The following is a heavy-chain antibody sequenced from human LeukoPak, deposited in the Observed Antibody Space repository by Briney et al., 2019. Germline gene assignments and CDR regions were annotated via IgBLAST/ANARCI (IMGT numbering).Heavy chain of an antibody. CDR2: MNPNSSNT. J-gene: IGHJ3*02. V-gene: IGHV1-8*01. Sequence: ASVKVSCKASGYTFTSYDINWVRQATGQGLEWMGWMNPNSSNTGYTQKFQGRVTMTRNTSISTAYMELSSLRSEDTDVYYCARTYYDFWSGLEEAFDIWGQGTMVTVSS. D-gene: IGHD3-3*01. CDR3: ARTYYDFWSGLEEAFDI. CDR1: GYTFTSYD.